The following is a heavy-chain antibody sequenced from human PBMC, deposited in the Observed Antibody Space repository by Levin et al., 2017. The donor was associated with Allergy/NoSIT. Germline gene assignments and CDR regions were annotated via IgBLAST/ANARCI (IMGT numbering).Heavy chain of an antibody. D-gene: IGHD1-26*01. CDR1: GESFRGSF. CDR2: INFNGIT. Sequence: SQTLSLTCAVNGESFRGSFWTWIRQSPGKGLEWIGQINFNGITTYNPSLKSRVVLSVDPTKKQFSLKLNYLTAADTAVYFCARGGEVPSQYYFDYWGQGTLVTVSS. J-gene: IGHJ4*02. V-gene: IGHV4-34*01. CDR3: ARGGEVPSQYYFDY.